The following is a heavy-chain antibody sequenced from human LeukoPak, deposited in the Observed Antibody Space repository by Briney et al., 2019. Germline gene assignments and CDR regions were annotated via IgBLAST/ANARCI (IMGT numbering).Heavy chain of an antibody. CDR1: GGSFSGYY. V-gene: IGHV4-34*01. CDR2: INHSGST. D-gene: IGHD2-15*01. CDR3: ARERKWYPTNYFDY. Sequence: SETLSLTCAVYGGSFSGYYRSWIRQPPGKGLEWIGEINHSGSTNYNPSLKSRLTISVDTSKNQFSLKLSSVTAADTAVYYCARERKWYPTNYFDYWGQGTLVTVSS. J-gene: IGHJ4*02.